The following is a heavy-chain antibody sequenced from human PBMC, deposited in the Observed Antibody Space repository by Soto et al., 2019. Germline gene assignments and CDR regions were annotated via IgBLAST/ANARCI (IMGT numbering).Heavy chain of an antibody. J-gene: IGHJ4*02. D-gene: IGHD4-17*01. CDR1: GSSFAYYG. CDR3: AKAYATTALGS. CDR2: ISYDGTEK. Sequence: QVQLVESGGGVVQPGRSLRLSCAASGSSFAYYGMHWVRQAPGKGLEWVAVISYDGTEKYYEDSVKGRFTISRDNTKNRLDLQMNRLRGEDTAGYFCAKAYATTALGSWGQGTLVTVSS. V-gene: IGHV3-30*18.